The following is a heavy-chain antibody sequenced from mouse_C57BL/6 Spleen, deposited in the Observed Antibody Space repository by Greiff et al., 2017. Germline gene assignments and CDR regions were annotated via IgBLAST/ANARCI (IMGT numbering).Heavy chain of an antibody. CDR1: GYTFTSYW. CDR2: IDPSDSYT. J-gene: IGHJ2*01. CDR3: ARVGSGRDD. V-gene: IGHV1-69*01. Sequence: VQLQQPGAELVMPGASVKLSCKASGYTFTSYWMHWVKQRPGQGLEWIGEIDPSDSYTNYNQKFKGKSTLTVDKSSSTAYMQLSSLTSEDSAVYYCARVGSGRDDWGQGTTLTVSS.